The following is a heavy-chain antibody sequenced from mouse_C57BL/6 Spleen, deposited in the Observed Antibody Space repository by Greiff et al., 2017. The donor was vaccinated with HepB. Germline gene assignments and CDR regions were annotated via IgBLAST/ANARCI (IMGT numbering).Heavy chain of an antibody. CDR2: IDPSDSYT. CDR1: GYTFTSYW. J-gene: IGHJ4*01. Sequence: QVQLQQPGAELVMPGASVKLSCKASGYTFTSYWMHWVKQRPGQGLEWIGEIDPSDSYTNYNQKFKGKSTLTVDKSSSTAYMQLSSLTSEDSAVYYCARRGLYYGSSYAMDYWGQRTSVTVSS. CDR3: ARRGLYYGSSYAMDY. D-gene: IGHD1-1*01. V-gene: IGHV1-69*01.